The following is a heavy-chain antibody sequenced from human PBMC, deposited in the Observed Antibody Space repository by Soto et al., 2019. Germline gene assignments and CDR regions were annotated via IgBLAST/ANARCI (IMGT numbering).Heavy chain of an antibody. J-gene: IGHJ4*02. CDR3: AKGYNYDRSGNPDY. Sequence: EVQLVESGGGLVQPGRSLRLSCAASGFTFDDYAMHWVRQAPVKGLAWVSGINWNSGSIGYADSVKGRFTISRDNAKNSLYLQMNSLRTEDTALYYCAKGYNYDRSGNPDYWCQGTLVAVSA. V-gene: IGHV3-9*01. CDR2: INWNSGSI. CDR1: GFTFDDYA. D-gene: IGHD3-22*01.